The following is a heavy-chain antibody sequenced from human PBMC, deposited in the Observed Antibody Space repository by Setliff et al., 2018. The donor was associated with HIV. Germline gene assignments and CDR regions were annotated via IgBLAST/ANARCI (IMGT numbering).Heavy chain of an antibody. J-gene: IGHJ6*03. CDR3: ARTMGQVYTAMVKYYYYYYMDV. CDR1: GFTVSSVY. CDR2: IYDDGST. D-gene: IGHD5-18*01. V-gene: IGHV3-53*01. Sequence: GGSLRLSCAASGFTVSSVYMRWIRQAPGKGLEWVSVIYDDGSTYYADSVKGRFTVSRDESKNTLLLQMDSLRVEDTAIYYCARTMGQVYTAMVKYYYYYYMDVWGKGTTVTVSS.